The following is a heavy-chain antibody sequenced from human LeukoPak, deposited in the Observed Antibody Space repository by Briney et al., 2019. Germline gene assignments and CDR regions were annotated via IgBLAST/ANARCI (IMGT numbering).Heavy chain of an antibody. CDR1: GFTFSSYG. D-gene: IGHD3-22*01. Sequence: GGSLRLSCAASGFTFSSYGMHWVRQAPGKGLEWVAVIWYDGSNKYYADSVKGRFTISRDNSKNTLYLQMNSLRAEDTAVYYCAKDGVAYYYDSSGYSDYWGQGTLVTVSS. CDR3: AKDGVAYYYDSSGYSDY. J-gene: IGHJ4*02. CDR2: IWYDGSNK. V-gene: IGHV3-33*06.